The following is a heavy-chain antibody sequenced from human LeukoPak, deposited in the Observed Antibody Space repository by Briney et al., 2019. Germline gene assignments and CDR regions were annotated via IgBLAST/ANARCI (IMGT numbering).Heavy chain of an antibody. D-gene: IGHD3-22*01. V-gene: IGHV4-59*08. CDR1: GGSISIYY. CDR3: ARHDTYYYDSSGYATPASFDY. Sequence: SETLSLTCTVSGGSISIYYWSWIRQPPGKGLEWIGYIYYSGSTNYNPSLKSRVTISVDTSKNRFSLKLSSVTAADTAVYYCARHDTYYYDSSGYATPASFDYWGQGTLVTVSS. CDR2: IYYSGST. J-gene: IGHJ4*02.